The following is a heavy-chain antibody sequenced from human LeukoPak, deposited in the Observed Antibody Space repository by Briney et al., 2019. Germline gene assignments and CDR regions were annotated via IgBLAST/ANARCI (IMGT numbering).Heavy chain of an antibody. Sequence: PSETLSLTCTVSGGSISSSSYYWGWIRQPPGKGLEWIGSIYYSGSTYYNPSLKSRVTISVDTSKNQFSLKLSSVTAADTAVYYCARLSSGSRVNNYYYYYYGMDVWGQGTTVTVSS. CDR3: ARLSSGSRVNNYYYYYYGMDV. J-gene: IGHJ6*02. V-gene: IGHV4-39*01. CDR2: IYYSGST. D-gene: IGHD3-10*01. CDR1: GGSISSSSYY.